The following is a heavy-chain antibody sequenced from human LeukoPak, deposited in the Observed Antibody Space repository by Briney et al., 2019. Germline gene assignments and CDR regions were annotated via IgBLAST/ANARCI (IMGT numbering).Heavy chain of an antibody. J-gene: IGHJ6*02. CDR2: IYSGGST. D-gene: IGHD2-2*01. CDR3: AKPHCSSTSCYGDYYYYGMDV. CDR1: GFTVSSNY. V-gene: IGHV3-53*01. Sequence: GGSLRLSCAASGFTVSSNYMSWVRQAPGKGLEWVSVIYSGGSTYYADSVKGRFTISRDNSKNTLYLQMNSLRAEDTAVYYCAKPHCSSTSCYGDYYYYGMDVWGQGTTVTVSS.